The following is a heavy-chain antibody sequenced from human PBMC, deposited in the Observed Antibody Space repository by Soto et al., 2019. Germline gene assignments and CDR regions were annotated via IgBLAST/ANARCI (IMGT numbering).Heavy chain of an antibody. Sequence: EVQVVESGGGLVQPGGSLRLSCAVSGFTFSNYWMTWVRQAPGKGLEWVSYMNQDGSQIYYVDSLRGRFTISRDNAKNSLYLQMNSRRVDATAVYYCARDRGQNTPDDWGQGTLVTVSS. J-gene: IGHJ4*02. D-gene: IGHD2-2*02. CDR2: MNQDGSQI. V-gene: IGHV3-7*01. CDR3: ARDRGQNTPDD. CDR1: GFTFSNYW.